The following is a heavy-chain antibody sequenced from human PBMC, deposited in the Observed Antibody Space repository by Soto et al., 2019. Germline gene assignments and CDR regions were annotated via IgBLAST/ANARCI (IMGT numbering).Heavy chain of an antibody. D-gene: IGHD6-13*01. CDR3: ANFEQQLGWFDP. Sequence: ASETLSLTCTVSGGSISSYYWSWIRQPPGKGLEWIGYIYYSGSTNYNPSLKSRVTISVDTSKNQFSLKLSSVTAADTAVYYCANFEQQLGWFDPWGQGTLVTVSS. V-gene: IGHV4-59*01. CDR1: GGSISSYY. J-gene: IGHJ5*02. CDR2: IYYSGST.